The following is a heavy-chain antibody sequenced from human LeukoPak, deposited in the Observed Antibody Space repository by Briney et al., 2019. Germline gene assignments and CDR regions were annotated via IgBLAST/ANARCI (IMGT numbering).Heavy chain of an antibody. J-gene: IGHJ6*02. CDR3: ARWTSGRVRWGNYYYYGMDV. V-gene: IGHV4-34*01. CDR2: INHSGST. D-gene: IGHD2-15*01. Sequence: SEPLSLTFAVYGGSFSGYYWSWIRPPPGKGLEWIGEINHSGSTNYNPSLKSRVTISVDTSKNQFSLKLSSVTAADTAVYYCARWTSGRVRWGNYYYYGMDVWGQGTTVTVSS. CDR1: GGSFSGYY.